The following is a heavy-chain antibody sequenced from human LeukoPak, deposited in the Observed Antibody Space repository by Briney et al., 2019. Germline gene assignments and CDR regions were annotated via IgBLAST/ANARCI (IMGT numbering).Heavy chain of an antibody. CDR1: GFTFSSYA. V-gene: IGHV3-21*01. CDR2: ISTTPSFT. Sequence: PGGSLRLSCAASGFTFSSYAMNWVRQAPGKGLEWVSSISTTPSFTYYADSVKGRFTISRDNAKNSLFLQMNGLGVEDTAVYYCARDLSSGDYWGQGTLVTVSS. J-gene: IGHJ4*02. CDR3: ARDLSSGDY. D-gene: IGHD3-22*01.